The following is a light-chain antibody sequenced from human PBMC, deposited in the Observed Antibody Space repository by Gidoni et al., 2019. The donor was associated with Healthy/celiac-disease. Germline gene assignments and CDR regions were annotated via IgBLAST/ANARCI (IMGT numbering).Light chain of an antibody. J-gene: IGKJ1*01. Sequence: DIVMTQSPLSLPVTPGEPASISCRSRQGLLHSNGYNYLDWYLQTPGQSPQLLIYLGSNRAAGVPDRFSGSGSGTDFTLKISRVEAEDVGVYYCMQALQTRTFGQGTKVEIK. V-gene: IGKV2-28*01. CDR2: LGS. CDR1: QGLLHSNGYNY. CDR3: MQALQTRT.